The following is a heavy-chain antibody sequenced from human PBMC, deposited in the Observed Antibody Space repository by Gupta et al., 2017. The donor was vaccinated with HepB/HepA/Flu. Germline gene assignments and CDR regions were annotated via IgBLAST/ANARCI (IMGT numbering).Heavy chain of an antibody. CDR1: AYLFTTYD. CDR3: EDITDHGNSDLDF. J-gene: IGHJ4*02. V-gene: IGHV1-18*01. CDR2: ISQSSGAT. Sequence: HPVPSGPEVNKPAASVKVSCKPSAYLFTTYDFTWVRPAPRHGLDWMGWISQSSGATKCAQEVQGRVSMTTDTDTDTAYVELESLTSADTAVYYCEDITDHGNSDLDFWGEGTLVTVA. D-gene: IGHD4-17*01.